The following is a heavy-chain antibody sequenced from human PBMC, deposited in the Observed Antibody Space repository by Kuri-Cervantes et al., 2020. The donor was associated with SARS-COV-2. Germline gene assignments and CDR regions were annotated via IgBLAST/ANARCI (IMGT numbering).Heavy chain of an antibody. D-gene: IGHD6-13*01. Sequence: SETLSLTCAVYGGSFSGYYWSWIRQPPGKGLEWIGEINHSGSTNYNPSLKSRVTISVDTSKNQFSLKLSSVTAADTAVYYCARAYSSPHPNFDYWGQGTPVTVSS. CDR1: GGSFSGYY. CDR2: INHSGST. J-gene: IGHJ4*02. CDR3: ARAYSSPHPNFDY. V-gene: IGHV4-34*01.